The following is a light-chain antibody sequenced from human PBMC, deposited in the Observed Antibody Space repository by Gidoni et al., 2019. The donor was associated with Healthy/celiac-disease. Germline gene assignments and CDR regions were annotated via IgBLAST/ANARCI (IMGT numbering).Light chain of an antibody. CDR3: SSYTSSSTLFVV. CDR1: SSDVGGYNY. V-gene: IGLV2-14*01. J-gene: IGLJ2*01. CDR2: EVS. Sequence: QSALTQPASVSGSPGHSITISCTGTSSDVGGYNYVSWYQQHPGKAPKLMIYEVSNRPSGVSNRFSGSKSGNTAYLTISGLQAEDEADYYCSSYTSSSTLFVVFGGGTKLTVL.